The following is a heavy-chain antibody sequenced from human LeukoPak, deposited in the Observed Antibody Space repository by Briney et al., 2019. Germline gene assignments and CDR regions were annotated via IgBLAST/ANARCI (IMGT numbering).Heavy chain of an antibody. CDR2: ISSSGSNI. CDR3: ASGTTGTTGYYYYYYYMDV. J-gene: IGHJ6*03. CDR1: GFTFSSYE. Sequence: PGGSLRLSCAASGFTFSSYEVNWVGQAPGKGVEWGSYISSSGSNIYYADSVKGRYTISRDNAKNSLYLQMNSLRAEDTAVYYCASGTTGTTGYYYYYYYMDVWGKGTTVTVSS. V-gene: IGHV3-48*03. D-gene: IGHD1-1*01.